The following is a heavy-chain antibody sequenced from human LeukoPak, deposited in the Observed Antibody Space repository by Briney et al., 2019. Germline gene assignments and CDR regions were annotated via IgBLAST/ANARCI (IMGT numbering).Heavy chain of an antibody. D-gene: IGHD6-13*01. J-gene: IGHJ4*02. CDR1: GFTFSSYG. CDR2: IRFDGRNI. V-gene: IGHV3-30*02. Sequence: PGRSLRLSCAASGFTFSSYGMHWVRQAPGKGLEWVAFIRFDGRNIYYADSVKGRFTISRDNSKNTLYLQMNSLRAEDTAVYYCAKAVGYSSSYLGYWGQGTLVTVSS. CDR3: AKAVGYSSSYLGY.